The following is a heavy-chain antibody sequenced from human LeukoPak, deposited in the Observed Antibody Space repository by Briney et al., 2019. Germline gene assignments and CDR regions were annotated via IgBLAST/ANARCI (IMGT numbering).Heavy chain of an antibody. Sequence: PSETLSLTCTVSGGSISSGSYYWSWIRQPPGKGLEWIGYIYYSGSTNYNPSLKSRVTISVDTSKNQFSLKLSSVTAADTAVYYCARNVLRYFDWLHAGGYMDVWGKGTTVTVSS. CDR1: GGSISSGSYY. J-gene: IGHJ6*03. CDR3: ARNVLRYFDWLHAGGYMDV. CDR2: IYYSGST. D-gene: IGHD3-9*01. V-gene: IGHV4-61*01.